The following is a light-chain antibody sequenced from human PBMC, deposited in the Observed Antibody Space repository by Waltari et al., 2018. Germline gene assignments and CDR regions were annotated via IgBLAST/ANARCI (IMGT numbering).Light chain of an antibody. CDR3: QQSYTTPYT. CDR2: AAS. CDR1: QLVDNF. J-gene: IGKJ2*01. V-gene: IGKV1-39*01. Sequence: DIQMTQSPSSLSVSVGDRVTIPCRASQLVDNFLNWYQQQPGQAPSLLIYAASSLQSGVPSRFSGRGSGTDFTLTISSLQPEDFATYYCQQSYTTPYTFGQGTRLDIK.